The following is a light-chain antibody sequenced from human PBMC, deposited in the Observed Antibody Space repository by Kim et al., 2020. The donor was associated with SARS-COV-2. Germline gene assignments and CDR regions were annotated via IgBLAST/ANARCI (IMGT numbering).Light chain of an antibody. V-gene: IGKV1-5*03. CDR1: QSIRIY. J-gene: IGKJ4*01. CDR3: QHYDAYPHT. CDR2: RAS. Sequence: DIQMTQSPSTLSTSVGDRVTITCRASQSIRIYLAWYQQKPGKAPKLLIYRASRLETGVPSRFSGSGSGTEFNLTISSLQPDDSAIYYCQHYDAYPHTFGGGTKVDIK.